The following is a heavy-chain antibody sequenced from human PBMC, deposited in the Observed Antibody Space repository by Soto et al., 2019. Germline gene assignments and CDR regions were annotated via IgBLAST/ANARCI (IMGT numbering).Heavy chain of an antibody. CDR2: IFHSGST. Sequence: SETLSLTCAVSGGSISSNNWWSWVRQPPGKGLEWIGEIFHSGSTNYNPSLKSRVTVSVDKSKNQLSLKLSSVTAADTAVYRCARAPFSYYALDVWGQGTTVTVSS. CDR3: ARAPFSYYALDV. CDR1: GGSISSNNW. J-gene: IGHJ6*02. V-gene: IGHV4-4*01.